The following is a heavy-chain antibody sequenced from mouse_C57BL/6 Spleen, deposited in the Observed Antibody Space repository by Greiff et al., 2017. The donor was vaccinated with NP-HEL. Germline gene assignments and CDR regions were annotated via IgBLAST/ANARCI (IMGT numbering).Heavy chain of an antibody. Sequence: EVQLQQSGPELVKPGASVKIPCKASGYTFTDYNMDWVKQSHGKSLEWIGDINPNNGGTIYNQKFKGKATLTVDKSSSTAYMELRSLTSEDTAVYYCARRSSSFWYFDVWGTGTTVTVSS. CDR2: INPNNGGT. CDR1: GYTFTDYN. D-gene: IGHD1-1*01. J-gene: IGHJ1*03. V-gene: IGHV1-18*01. CDR3: ARRSSSFWYFDV.